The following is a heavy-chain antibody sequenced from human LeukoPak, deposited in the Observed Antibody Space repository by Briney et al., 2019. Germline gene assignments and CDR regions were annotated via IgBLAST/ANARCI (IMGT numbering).Heavy chain of an antibody. D-gene: IGHD3-22*01. CDR3: ARIRTYYYDSSLPDYFDY. CDR1: GGSISSSSYY. Sequence: SETLSLTCTVSGGSISSSSYYWGWIRQPPGTGLEWIGSIYYSGSTYYNPSLKSRVTISVDTSKNQFSLKLSSVTAADTAVYYCARIRTYYYDSSLPDYFDYWGQGTLVTVSS. CDR2: IYYSGST. V-gene: IGHV4-39*01. J-gene: IGHJ4*02.